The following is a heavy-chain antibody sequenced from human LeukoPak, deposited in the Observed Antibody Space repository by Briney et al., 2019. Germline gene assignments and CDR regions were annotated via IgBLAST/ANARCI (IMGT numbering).Heavy chain of an antibody. Sequence: GASVKVSCKASGGTFSSYAISWVRQAPGQGLEWMGRIIPILGIANYAQKFQGRVTITADKSTSTAYMELSSLRSEDTAVYYCARDPSLGSGGYYTNWGQGTLVTVSS. CDR2: IIPILGIA. V-gene: IGHV1-69*04. CDR3: ARDPSLGSGGYYTN. CDR1: GGTFSSYA. J-gene: IGHJ4*02. D-gene: IGHD3-10*01.